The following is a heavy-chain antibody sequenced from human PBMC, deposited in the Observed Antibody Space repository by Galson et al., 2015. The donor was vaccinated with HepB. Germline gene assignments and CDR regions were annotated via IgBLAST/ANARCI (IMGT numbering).Heavy chain of an antibody. CDR2: ITGYRGRP. CDR1: GYTFSNYY. D-gene: IGHD6-13*01. CDR3: ARLTAAERDLGAYYFDF. J-gene: IGHJ4*02. Sequence: SVKVSCKASGYTFSNYYISWLRLAPGQGLEWMGWITGYRGRPIYAKKFQDRVTMTTDTSTRTVYLDLRSLRSDDTAIYYCARLTAAERDLGAYYFDFWGQGTLVTVSS. V-gene: IGHV1-18*01.